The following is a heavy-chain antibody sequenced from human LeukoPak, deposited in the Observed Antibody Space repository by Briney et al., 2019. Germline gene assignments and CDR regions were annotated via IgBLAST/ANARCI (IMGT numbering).Heavy chain of an antibody. CDR1: GFTFSSYG. D-gene: IGHD3-22*01. Sequence: GGSLRLSCAASGFTFSSYGMHWVRQAPGKGLEWVAVIWYDGSNKYYADSVKGRFTIPRDNSKNTLYLQMYSLRAEDTAVYYCAKGGFYYDSSADGLFDYWGQGTLVTVSS. V-gene: IGHV3-30*02. CDR3: AKGGFYYDSSADGLFDY. J-gene: IGHJ4*02. CDR2: IWYDGSNK.